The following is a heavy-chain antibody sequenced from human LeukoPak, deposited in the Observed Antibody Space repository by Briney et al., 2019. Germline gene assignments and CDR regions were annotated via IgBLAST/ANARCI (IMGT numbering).Heavy chain of an antibody. D-gene: IGHD1-26*01. V-gene: IGHV3-30*02. CDR1: GFTFSSYG. CDR3: AKGRGWEASYYYYYMDV. Sequence: GGSLRLSCAASGFTFSSYGIHWFRQAPGKGLEWVAFIRYDGSNKYYTDSVKGRFTISRDNSKNTLYLQMNSLRAEDTAVYYCAKGRGWEASYYYYYMDVWGKGTTVTISS. J-gene: IGHJ6*03. CDR2: IRYDGSNK.